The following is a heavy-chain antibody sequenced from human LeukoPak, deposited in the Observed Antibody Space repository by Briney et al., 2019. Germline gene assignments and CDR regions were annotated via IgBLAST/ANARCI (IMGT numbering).Heavy chain of an antibody. D-gene: IGHD6-19*01. CDR1: GFTFTSYT. V-gene: IGHV3-21*01. J-gene: IGHJ3*02. CDR3: ARRDSSGWLDAFDI. CDR2: ISSSSNYI. Sequence: GGSLRLSCAASGFTFTSYTMNWVRQAPGKGLEWVSSISSSSNYIYYADSVKGRFTISRDNAKNSLYLQMNSLRAEDTAVYYCARRDSSGWLDAFDIWGQGTMVTVSS.